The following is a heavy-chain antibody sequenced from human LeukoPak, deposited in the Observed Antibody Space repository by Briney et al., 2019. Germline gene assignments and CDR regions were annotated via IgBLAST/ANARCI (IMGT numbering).Heavy chain of an antibody. D-gene: IGHD3-22*01. CDR3: AREGSDSSGYYRFDP. CDR1: GYTFTSYY. Sequence: ASVRVSCKASGYTFTSYYMHWVRQAPGQGLEWMGIINPSGGSTSYAQKFQGRVTMTRDTSTSTVYMELSSLRSEDTAVYYCAREGSDSSGYYRFDPWGQGTLVTVSS. CDR2: INPSGGST. J-gene: IGHJ5*02. V-gene: IGHV1-46*03.